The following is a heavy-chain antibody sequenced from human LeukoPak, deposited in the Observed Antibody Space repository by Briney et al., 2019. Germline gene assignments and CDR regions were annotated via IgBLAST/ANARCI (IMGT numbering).Heavy chain of an antibody. V-gene: IGHV4-59*08. CDR1: GGSFSGYY. D-gene: IGHD2-2*02. J-gene: IGHJ5*02. Sequence: SETLSLTCAVYGGSFSGYYWSWIRQPPGKGLEWIGYIYYSGSTYYNPSLKSRVTISVDTSKNQFSLKLSSVTAADTAVYYCARGRYRFDPWGQGTLVTVSS. CDR3: ARGRYRFDP. CDR2: IYYSGST.